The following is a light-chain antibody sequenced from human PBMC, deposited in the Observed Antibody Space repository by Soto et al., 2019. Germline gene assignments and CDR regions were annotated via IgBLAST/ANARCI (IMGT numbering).Light chain of an antibody. CDR1: QSVFSD. Sequence: DIEMTQSPATLSVSPGERATLSCRASQSVFSDLAWYQQKPGQAPRLLIYRASTRAPAIPARFSGSGSGTEFTLTISSLQSEDFAVYYCQQYNNWPLTFGGGTKVEIK. J-gene: IGKJ4*01. CDR3: QQYNNWPLT. V-gene: IGKV3-15*01. CDR2: RAS.